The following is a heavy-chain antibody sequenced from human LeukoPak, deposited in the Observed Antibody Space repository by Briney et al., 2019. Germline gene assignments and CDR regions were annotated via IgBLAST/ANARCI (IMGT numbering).Heavy chain of an antibody. CDR1: GFTFSSYE. CDR3: ARGPYYYYGMDV. V-gene: IGHV3-48*03. J-gene: IGHJ6*02. CDR2: ISSSGSTI. Sequence: AGGSLRLSSAASGFTFSSYEMNWVRQAPGKGLEWVSYISSSGSTIYYADSVKGRFTISRDNAKNSLYLQMNSLRAEDTAVYYCARGPYYYYGMDVWGQGTTVTVSS.